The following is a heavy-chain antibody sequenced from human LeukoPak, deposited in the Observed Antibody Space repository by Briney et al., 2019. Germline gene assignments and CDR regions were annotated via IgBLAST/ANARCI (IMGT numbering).Heavy chain of an antibody. Sequence: AQTLSLTCTVSGGFISSGGYYWSWIRQHPGKGLEWIGYIYYSGSTYYNPSLKSRVTISVDTSKNQFSLKLSSVTAADTAVYYCARVSITMVRGAAIDYWGQGTLVTVSS. J-gene: IGHJ4*02. D-gene: IGHD3-10*01. CDR1: GGFISSGGYY. CDR3: ARVSITMVRGAAIDY. V-gene: IGHV4-31*03. CDR2: IYYSGST.